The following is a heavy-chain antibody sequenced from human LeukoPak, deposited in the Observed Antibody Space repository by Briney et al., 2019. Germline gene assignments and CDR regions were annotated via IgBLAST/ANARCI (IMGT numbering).Heavy chain of an antibody. CDR3: ARLHSATAEEFDP. D-gene: IGHD6-25*01. V-gene: IGHV4-59*08. CDR2: IYDSGST. Sequence: SETLSLTCTVSGGSINGYYWSWIRQPPGKGLEWIGYIYDSGSTNYNPSLKSRVGISVDTSKNQFSLNLSSVIAADTAVYYCARLHSATAEEFDPWGQGTLVTVSS. J-gene: IGHJ5*02. CDR1: GGSINGYY.